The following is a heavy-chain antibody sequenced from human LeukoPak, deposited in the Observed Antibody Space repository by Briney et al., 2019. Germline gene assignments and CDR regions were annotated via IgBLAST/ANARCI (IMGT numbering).Heavy chain of an antibody. J-gene: IGHJ4*02. Sequence: SETLSLTCTVSGGSLSSYYWSWIRQPPGKGLEWIGYIYHSGTTNYNPSLKSRVTISVDTSKSQFSLKLSSVTAADTAIYYCARNIVGTRQVDYWGQGTLVTVSS. CDR3: ARNIVGTRQVDY. CDR2: IYHSGTT. CDR1: GGSLSSYY. D-gene: IGHD1-26*01. V-gene: IGHV4-59*01.